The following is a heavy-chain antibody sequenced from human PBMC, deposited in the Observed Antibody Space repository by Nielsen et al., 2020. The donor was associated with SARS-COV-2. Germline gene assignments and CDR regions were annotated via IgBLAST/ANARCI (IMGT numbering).Heavy chain of an antibody. CDR1: GGSVSSGSYY. CDR2: IYYSGST. D-gene: IGHD2-8*02. V-gene: IGHV4-39*01. Sequence: SETLSLTCTVSGGSVSSGSYYWGWIRQPPGKGLEWIGSIYYSGSTYYNPSLKSRVTISVDTSKNQFSLKLSSVTAADTAVYYCARHAVVYAYEGIYYYYGMDVWGQGTTVTVSS. CDR3: ARHAVVYAYEGIYYYYGMDV. J-gene: IGHJ6*02.